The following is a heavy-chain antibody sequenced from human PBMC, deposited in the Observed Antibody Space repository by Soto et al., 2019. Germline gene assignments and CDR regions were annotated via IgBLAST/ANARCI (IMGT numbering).Heavy chain of an antibody. CDR2: TRNKANSYST. D-gene: IGHD3-10*01. CDR1: GFTFSDHY. J-gene: IGHJ4*02. Sequence: EVQLVESGGGLVQPGGSLRLSCAASGFTFSDHYMDWVRQAPGKGLEWVGRTRNKANSYSTEYAASVRSRFTISRDESKISLDLQMDGLKAEDSAVNYCVITSHYGWGSWNFDYWGQGTLVTVSS. V-gene: IGHV3-72*01. CDR3: VITSHYGWGSWNFDY.